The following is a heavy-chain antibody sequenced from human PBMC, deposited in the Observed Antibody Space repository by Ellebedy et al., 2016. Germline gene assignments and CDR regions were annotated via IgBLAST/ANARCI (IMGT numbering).Heavy chain of an antibody. CDR2: ISYDGSNK. V-gene: IGHV3-30-3*01. CDR1: GFTFSSYA. D-gene: IGHD6-19*01. J-gene: IGHJ4*02. Sequence: GGSLRLSCAASGFTFSSYAMHWVRQAPGKGLEWVAVISYDGSNKYYVDSVKGRFTISRDNSKNTLNLQMNSLRAEDTAVYYCARDRSSSGWYFMGDYWGQGTLVTVSS. CDR3: ARDRSSSGWYFMGDY.